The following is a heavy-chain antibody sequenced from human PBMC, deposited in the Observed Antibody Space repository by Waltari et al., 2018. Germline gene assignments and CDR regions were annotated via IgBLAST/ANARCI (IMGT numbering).Heavy chain of an antibody. J-gene: IGHJ5*02. CDR1: GGSISSYY. CDR3: ARAYVVATIPNWFDP. D-gene: IGHD5-12*01. V-gene: IGHV4-59*01. CDR2: IYYSGST. Sequence: QVQLQESGPGLVKPSETLSLTCTVSGGSISSYYWHWIRQPPGKGLEWIGYIYYSGSTNYNPSLKSRVTISVDTSKNQFSLKLSSVTAADTAVYYCARAYVVATIPNWFDPWGQGTLVTVSS.